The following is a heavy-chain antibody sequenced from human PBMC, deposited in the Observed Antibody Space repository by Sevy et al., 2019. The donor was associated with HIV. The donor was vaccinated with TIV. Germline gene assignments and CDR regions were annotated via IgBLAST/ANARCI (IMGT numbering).Heavy chain of an antibody. CDR3: ARDRGPFGHYYYGMDV. J-gene: IGHJ6*02. Sequence: ASVKVSCKASGYTFTSYGISWVRQAPGQGLEWMGWIGAYNGNTNYAQKLQGRVTMTTDTSTSTAYMELRSLRSDDTAVYYCARDRGPFGHYYYGMDVWGQGTTVTVSS. V-gene: IGHV1-18*01. CDR1: GYTFTSYG. D-gene: IGHD3-10*01. CDR2: IGAYNGNT.